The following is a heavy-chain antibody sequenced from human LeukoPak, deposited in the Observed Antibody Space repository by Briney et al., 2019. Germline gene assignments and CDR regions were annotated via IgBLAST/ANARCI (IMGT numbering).Heavy chain of an antibody. CDR3: AKALSPSPYGMDV. CDR1: GFTFSSYG. V-gene: IGHV3-30*18. J-gene: IGHJ6*02. CDR2: ISYDGSNK. Sequence: GGSLRLSCAAYGFTFSSYGMHWVRQAPGKGLEWVAVISYDGSNKYYADSVNGRFTISRNNSKNTLYLQMNSLRAEDTAVYYCAKALSPSPYGMDVWGQGTTVTVSS.